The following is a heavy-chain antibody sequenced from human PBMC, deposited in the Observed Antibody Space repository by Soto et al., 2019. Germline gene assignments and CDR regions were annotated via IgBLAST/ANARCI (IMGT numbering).Heavy chain of an antibody. V-gene: IGHV3-15*01. CDR2: IKSKTDGGTP. CDR3: TTNVSGIAAAGTVY. Sequence: GGSLRLSCAASGFTFSNAWMSWVRQAPGKGLEWVGRIKSKTDGGTPDYAAPVKGRFTISRDDSKNTLYLQMNNLKTEDTAVYYCTTNVSGIAAAGTVYWGQGTLVTVSS. CDR1: GFTFSNAW. D-gene: IGHD6-13*01. J-gene: IGHJ4*02.